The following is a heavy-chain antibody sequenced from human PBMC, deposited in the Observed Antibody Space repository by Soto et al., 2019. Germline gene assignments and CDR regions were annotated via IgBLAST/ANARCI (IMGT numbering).Heavy chain of an antibody. CDR2: INPNSAGT. V-gene: IGHV1-2*02. CDR3: ASRPSGRSAY. J-gene: IGHJ4*02. CDR1: GYSFSEYY. Sequence: GAAVKLSWEASGYSFSEYYLHWVRQAPGQELEWMGWINPNSAGTNYAQKFQGRVTMTRDTSISTAYMELSSLTSDDTAMYYCASRPSGRSAYRGQGTLVTVSS. D-gene: IGHD6-19*01.